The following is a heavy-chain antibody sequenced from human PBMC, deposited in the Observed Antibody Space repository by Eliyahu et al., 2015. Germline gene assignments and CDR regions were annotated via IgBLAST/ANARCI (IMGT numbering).Heavy chain of an antibody. CDR2: ITGNGDKT. V-gene: IGHV3-64D*06. CDR3: VKGGGF. J-gene: IGHJ3*01. CDR1: GFSFSSFS. D-gene: IGHD3-16*01. Sequence: EVQLVESGGGLVQPGGSLXLSCSASGFSFSSFSRHWARQAPGKGLEFVSDITGNGDKTYYADSVEGRFTISRDNSKSMLYLQMSSLRTEDTAMYYCVKGGGFWGQGTMVTVSS.